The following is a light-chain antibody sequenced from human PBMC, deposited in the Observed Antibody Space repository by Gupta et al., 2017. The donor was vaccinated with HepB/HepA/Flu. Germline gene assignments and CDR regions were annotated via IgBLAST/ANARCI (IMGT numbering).Light chain of an antibody. Sequence: QAVLPQPSSLSASPGASASLPCTLRSGINVGTYRIYWYQQKPGSPPQYLLRYKSDSDKQQGSGVPSRFSGSNDASANAGILLIAGLQSEDEADYYCMTWHNSDVVFGGGTKLTVL. CDR3: MTWHNSDVV. V-gene: IGLV5-45*02. CDR1: SGINVGTYR. CDR2: YKSDSDK. J-gene: IGLJ2*01.